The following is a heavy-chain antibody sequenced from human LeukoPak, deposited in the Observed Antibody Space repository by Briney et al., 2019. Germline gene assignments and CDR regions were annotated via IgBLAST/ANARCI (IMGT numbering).Heavy chain of an antibody. CDR3: ARRYSSSWYSTVGRDWFDP. CDR2: IYYSGST. CDR1: GGSISSYY. V-gene: IGHV4-59*01. Sequence: SETLSLTCTVSGGSISSYYWSWIRQPPGKGLEWIGYIYYSGSTNYNPSLKSRVTISVDTSKNQFSLTLSSVTAADTAVYYCARRYSSSWYSTVGRDWFDPWGQGTLVTVSS. D-gene: IGHD6-13*01. J-gene: IGHJ5*02.